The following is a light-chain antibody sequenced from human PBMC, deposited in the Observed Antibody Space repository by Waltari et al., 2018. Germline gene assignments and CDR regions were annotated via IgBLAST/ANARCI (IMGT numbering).Light chain of an antibody. Sequence: DIQMTQSPSSLSASVGDRVTITCRASQSVSSYLNWYQQKPGKDPRLLIYAASSLQSGVPSRFSGSGSGTDFALTISSLQPEDFATYYCQQSSSTPPWTFGQGTKVEIK. V-gene: IGKV1-39*01. J-gene: IGKJ1*01. CDR2: AAS. CDR1: QSVSSY. CDR3: QQSSSTPPWT.